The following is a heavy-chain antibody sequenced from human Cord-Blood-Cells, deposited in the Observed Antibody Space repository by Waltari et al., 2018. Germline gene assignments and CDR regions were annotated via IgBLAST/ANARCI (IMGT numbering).Heavy chain of an antibody. CDR2: INHSGRT. CDR3: EVWGSHDY. V-gene: IGHV4-34*01. CDR1: GGSFSGYY. J-gene: IGHJ4*02. Sequence: QVQLQQWGAGLLKPSETLSLTCAVYGGSFSGYYWRWIRQPPGKGLEWIGEINHSGRTNSTPCLKSRDTISVDRSKNQFSVKMRSVTAAATAVYYCEVWGSHDYWGQGTLVTVSS. D-gene: IGHD7-27*01.